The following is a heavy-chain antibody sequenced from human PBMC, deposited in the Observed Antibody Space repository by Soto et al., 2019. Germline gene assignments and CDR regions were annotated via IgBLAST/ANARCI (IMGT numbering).Heavy chain of an antibody. Sequence: QVQLQESGPGLVKPSQTLSLTCSVSGDSISDGHYWSWIRQHPGEGLEWIGNIYYSGSTYYNPSRKSRVTISVDTSKNQFSLKRSSVTAADTAVYSCARAMVREVIHLVFDYWGQGTLVTVSP. D-gene: IGHD3-10*01. V-gene: IGHV4-31*03. CDR1: GDSISDGHY. CDR3: ARAMVREVIHLVFDY. J-gene: IGHJ4*02. CDR2: IYYSGST.